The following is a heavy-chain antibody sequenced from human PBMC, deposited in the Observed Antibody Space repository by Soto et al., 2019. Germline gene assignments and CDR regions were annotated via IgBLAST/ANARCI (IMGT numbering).Heavy chain of an antibody. CDR1: GFTFSSYW. J-gene: IGHJ4*02. CDR2: IKQDGSEK. V-gene: IGHV3-7*05. D-gene: IGHD5-18*01. CDR3: ARDRKRTAMVVDYFAY. Sequence: PGGSLRLSCAASGFTFSSYWMSWVRQAPGKGLEWVANIKQDGSEKYYVDSVKGRFTISRDNAKNSLYLQMNSLRAEDTAVYDCARDRKRTAMVVDYFAYWGQGTLVTVSS.